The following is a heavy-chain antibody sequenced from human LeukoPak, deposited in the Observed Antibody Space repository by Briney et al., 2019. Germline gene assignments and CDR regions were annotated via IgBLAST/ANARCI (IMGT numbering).Heavy chain of an antibody. J-gene: IGHJ5*02. CDR3: ARDRAVAGINWFDP. CDR2: INPNSGGT. D-gene: IGHD6-19*01. V-gene: IGHV1-2*02. CDR1: GYTFTSYY. Sequence: GASVKVSCKASGYTFTSYYMHWVRQAPGQGLEWMGWINPNSGGTNYAQKFQGRVTMTRDTSISTAYMELSRLRSDDTAVYYCARDRAVAGINWFDPWGQGTLVTVSS.